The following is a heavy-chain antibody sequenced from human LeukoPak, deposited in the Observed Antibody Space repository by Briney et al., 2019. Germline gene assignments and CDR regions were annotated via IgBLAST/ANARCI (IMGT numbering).Heavy chain of an antibody. CDR2: ISSSGDTI. CDR1: EFTFSSYE. CDR3: ASNHGSGWYVGEF. Sequence: PGGSLRLSCAASEFTFSSYEMNWVRQAPGKGLEWVSYISSSGDTIYYADSVKGRFTISRDNAKNSLSLQMNSLRDEDTAVYFCASNHGSGWYVGEFWGQGILVTVSS. J-gene: IGHJ4*02. V-gene: IGHV3-48*03. D-gene: IGHD6-19*01.